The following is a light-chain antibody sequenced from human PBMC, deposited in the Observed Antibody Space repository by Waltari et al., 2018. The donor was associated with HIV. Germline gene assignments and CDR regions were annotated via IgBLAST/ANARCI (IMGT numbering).Light chain of an antibody. CDR2: KVT. V-gene: IGLV3-25*03. Sequence: SQLTQPPSVSVSPGQTAKITCSGDDMPAHYVYWYQQKPGQAPVVVMYKVTERPSGIPERFSGSMSGTTVTLTIMGVQPEDEADYYCQSADSDNTYNWVFGGGTKLTVL. J-gene: IGLJ3*02. CDR1: DMPAHY. CDR3: QSADSDNTYNWV.